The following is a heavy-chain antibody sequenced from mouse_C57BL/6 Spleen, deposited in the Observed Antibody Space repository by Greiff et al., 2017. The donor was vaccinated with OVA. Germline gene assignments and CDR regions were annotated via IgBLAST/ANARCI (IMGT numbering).Heavy chain of an antibody. CDR3: ARGPFTTVVATWYFDV. V-gene: IGHV1-64*01. CDR2: IHPNSGST. CDR1: GYTFTSYW. J-gene: IGHJ1*03. Sequence: VQLQQPGAELVKPGASVKLSCKASGYTFTSYWMHWVKQRPGQGLEWIGMIHPNSGSTNYNEKFKSKATLTVDKSSSTAYMQLSSLTSEDSAVYYCARGPFTTVVATWYFDVWGTGTTVTVSS. D-gene: IGHD1-1*01.